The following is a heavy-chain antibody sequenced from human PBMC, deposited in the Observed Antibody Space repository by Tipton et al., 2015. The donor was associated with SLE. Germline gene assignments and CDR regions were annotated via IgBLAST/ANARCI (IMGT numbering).Heavy chain of an antibody. D-gene: IGHD4-17*01. J-gene: IGHJ4*02. CDR3: AKDLKPDGYYDIDY. CDR2: LRRTAYGGTT. V-gene: IGHV3-49*04. CDR1: GFTFGDYG. Sequence: SLRLSCTASGFTFGDYGMSWVRQAPGKGLEWVGLLRRTAYGGTTEYAASVQGRFTISRDDSKSIAYLQMNSLRAEDTAVYYCAKDLKPDGYYDIDYWGQGTLVTVSS.